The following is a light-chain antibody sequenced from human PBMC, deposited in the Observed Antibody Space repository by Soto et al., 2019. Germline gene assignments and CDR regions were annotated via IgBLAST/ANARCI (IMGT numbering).Light chain of an antibody. Sequence: EIVMTQSPATLSVSPGERATLSCRASQSVSGNLAWYQQKPGQAPRLLIYGASTRATGIPARFSGSGSGTEFTLTISSLQSEDFAVYYCQQYGRSWWTFGQGTKVEIK. J-gene: IGKJ1*01. V-gene: IGKV3-15*01. CDR3: QQYGRSWWT. CDR2: GAS. CDR1: QSVSGN.